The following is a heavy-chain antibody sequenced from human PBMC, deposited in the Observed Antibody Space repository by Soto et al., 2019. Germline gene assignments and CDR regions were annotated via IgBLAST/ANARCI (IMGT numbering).Heavy chain of an antibody. CDR3: ARLLLWLEPHFDY. V-gene: IGHV4-34*01. CDR2: INHSGST. D-gene: IGHD2-21*01. J-gene: IGHJ4*02. CDR1: GGSFSGYY. Sequence: QVQLQQWGAGLLKPSETLSLTCAVYGGSFSGYYWSWIRQPPGKGLEWIWEINHSGSTNYNPSLKSRVTISVDTSKNQFSLKLSSVTAADTGVYYCARLLLWLEPHFDYWGQGTLVTVSS.